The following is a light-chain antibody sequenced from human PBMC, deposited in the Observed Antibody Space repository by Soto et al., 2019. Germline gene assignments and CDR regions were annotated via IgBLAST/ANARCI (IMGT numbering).Light chain of an antibody. V-gene: IGKV3-20*01. CDR1: QSVSRNY. CDR3: QQYGSTPLT. Sequence: EIGLTQSPGTLSLSPGGRATLSCRASQSVSRNYVAWYQQKPGQAPRLLIYGASSRASGIPDRFSGSESGADFTLSITRLEPEDFALYYCQQYGSTPLTFGGGTKVDIK. CDR2: GAS. J-gene: IGKJ4*01.